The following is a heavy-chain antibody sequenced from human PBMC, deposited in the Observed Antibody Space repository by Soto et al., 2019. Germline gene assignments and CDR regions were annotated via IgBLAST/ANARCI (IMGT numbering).Heavy chain of an antibody. J-gene: IGHJ4*02. CDR3: AGRKKDAYNPDRPYYFDY. V-gene: IGHV4-39*01. CDR1: GGSISSSSFH. CDR2: IYYSGST. D-gene: IGHD1-1*01. Sequence: SETLSLTCTVSGGSISSSSFHWGWIRQPPGKGLEWIGSIYYSGSTYYSPSLKSRVTISVDTSKNQFSLKLSSVTATDTAVYYCAGRKKDAYNPDRPYYFDYWGQGTLVTSPQ.